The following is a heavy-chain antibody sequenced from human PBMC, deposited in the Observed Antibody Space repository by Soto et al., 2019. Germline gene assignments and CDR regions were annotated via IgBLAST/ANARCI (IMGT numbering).Heavy chain of an antibody. J-gene: IGHJ4*02. CDR1: GFTVSNYA. Sequence: PGGSLILSCATSGFTVSNYAMSWVRQAPGKGLEWVSGISGSGGSSYYADSVKGRFTISRDNSKNTLNLQMDSLRAEDTAVYYCAKKSTDSSGYSDYWGQGTVVTVSS. CDR3: AKKSTDSSGYSDY. D-gene: IGHD2-2*01. V-gene: IGHV3-23*01. CDR2: ISGSGGSS.